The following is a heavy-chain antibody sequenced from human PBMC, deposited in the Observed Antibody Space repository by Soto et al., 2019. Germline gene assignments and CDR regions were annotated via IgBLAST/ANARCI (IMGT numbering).Heavy chain of an antibody. Sequence: PGGSLRLSCAASGFTFSSYGMHWVRQAPGKGLEWVAVISYDGSNKYYADSVKGRFTISRDNSKNTLYLQMNSLRAEDTAVYYCAKGLYYYDSSVPAGNYHYYYGMDVWGQGTTVTVSS. CDR2: ISYDGSNK. CDR1: GFTFSSYG. CDR3: AKGLYYYDSSVPAGNYHYYYGMDV. V-gene: IGHV3-30*18. J-gene: IGHJ6*02. D-gene: IGHD3-22*01.